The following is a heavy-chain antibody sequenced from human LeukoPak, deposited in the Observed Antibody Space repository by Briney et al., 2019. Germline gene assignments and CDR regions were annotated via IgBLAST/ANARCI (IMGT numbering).Heavy chain of an antibody. V-gene: IGHV4-38-2*02. Sequence: SETLSLTCTVSGYSISSGYYWGWIRPPPGKGLEWIGSIYHSGSTYYNPSLKSRVTISVDTSKNQFSLKLSSVTAADTAVYYCARCSSSRKNWFDPWGQGTLVTVSS. CDR1: GYSISSGYY. CDR3: ARCSSSRKNWFDP. J-gene: IGHJ5*02. CDR2: IYHSGST. D-gene: IGHD6-13*01.